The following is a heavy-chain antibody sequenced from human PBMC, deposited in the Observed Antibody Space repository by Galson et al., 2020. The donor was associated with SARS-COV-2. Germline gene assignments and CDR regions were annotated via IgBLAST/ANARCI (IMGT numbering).Heavy chain of an antibody. CDR3: ARGEGEGGDYYCYGMDV. CDR2: INHSGST. J-gene: IGHJ6*02. V-gene: IGHV4-34*01. CDR1: GGSFSGYY. Sequence: SETLSLTCAVYGGSFSGYYWSWIRQPPGKGLEWIGEINHSGSTNYNPSLKSRVTISVDTSKNQFSLKLSSVTAADTAVYYCARGEGEGGDYYCYGMDVWGQGTTVTVSS. D-gene: IGHD2-21*01.